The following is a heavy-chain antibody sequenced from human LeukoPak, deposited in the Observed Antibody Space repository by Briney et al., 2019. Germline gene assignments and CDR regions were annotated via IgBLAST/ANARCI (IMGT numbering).Heavy chain of an antibody. J-gene: IGHJ4*02. CDR2: IARKTDGGAT. D-gene: IGHD3-10*01. Sequence: GGSLRLSYSASGLTFTHAWMNWVRQAPGEGLDWVGRIARKTDGGATDYAAHVKGRFTISRDDSKNTLNLQMNSLKTGDTAVYYCTTGIRGDWGQGTLVTVSS. V-gene: IGHV3-15*07. CDR3: TTGIRGD. CDR1: GLTFTHAW.